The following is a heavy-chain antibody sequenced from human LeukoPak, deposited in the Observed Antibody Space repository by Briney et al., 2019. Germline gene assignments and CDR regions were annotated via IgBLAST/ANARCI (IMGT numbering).Heavy chain of an antibody. J-gene: IGHJ5*02. D-gene: IGHD2-15*01. V-gene: IGHV3-72*01. Sequence: GGSLRLSCAASGFTFSDHYMDWVRQAPGKGLEWVGRTRNKANSYTTEYAASVKGRFTISRDDSKNSLYLQMNSLRAEDTAVYYCARDSYCSGGSCYSDWFDPWGQGTLVTVSS. CDR3: ARDSYCSGGSCYSDWFDP. CDR1: GFTFSDHY. CDR2: TRNKANSYTT.